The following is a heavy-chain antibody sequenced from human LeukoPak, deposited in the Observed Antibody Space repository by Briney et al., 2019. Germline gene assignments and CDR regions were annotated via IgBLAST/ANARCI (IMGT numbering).Heavy chain of an antibody. V-gene: IGHV1-18*01. CDR2: ISAYNGNT. D-gene: IGHD5-24*01. CDR1: GYTFTSYG. J-gene: IGHJ4*02. CDR3: ARESWLLTGDFDY. Sequence: ASVKVSCKASGYTFTSYGISWVRQAPGQGLEWMGWISAYNGNTNYAQKLQGRVTMTTDASTSTACMELRSLRSDDTAVYYCARESWLLTGDFDYWGQGTLVTVSS.